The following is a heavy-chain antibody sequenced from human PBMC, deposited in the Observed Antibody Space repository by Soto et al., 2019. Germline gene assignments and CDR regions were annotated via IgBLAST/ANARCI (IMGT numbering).Heavy chain of an antibody. V-gene: IGHV4-39*01. J-gene: IGHJ2*01. CDR3: ARLASVVTTEDWYFDL. CDR2: IYYSGST. D-gene: IGHD4-17*01. Sequence: TCTVPGGSISSSSYYWGWIRQPPGKGLEWIGSIYYSGSTYYNPSLKSRVTISVDTSKNQFSLKLSSVTAADTAVYYCARLASVVTTEDWYFDLWGRGTLVTVSS. CDR1: GGSISSSSYY.